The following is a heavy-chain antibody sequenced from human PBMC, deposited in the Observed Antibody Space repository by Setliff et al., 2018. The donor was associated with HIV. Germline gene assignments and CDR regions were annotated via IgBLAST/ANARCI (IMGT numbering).Heavy chain of an antibody. Sequence: ASVKVSCKASGYSFTNYYIHWVRQAPGQGLEWMGVINPSSGDTLYAQNFQGRVTVTRDTPTNTAYMELRSLRSDDTAVYYCAREVGNDSSGYYLEYFDYWGQGTLVTVSS. D-gene: IGHD3-22*01. CDR2: INPSSGDT. V-gene: IGHV1-46*01. CDR3: AREVGNDSSGYYLEYFDY. J-gene: IGHJ4*02. CDR1: GYSFTNYY.